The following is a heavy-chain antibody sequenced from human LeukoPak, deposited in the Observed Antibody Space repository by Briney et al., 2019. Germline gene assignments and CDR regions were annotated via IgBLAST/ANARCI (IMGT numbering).Heavy chain of an antibody. CDR1: GGSFSGYY. CDR3: ARGPHCSGGSCYSPAFDY. Sequence: SETLSLTCAVYGGSFSGYYWSWIRQPPGKGPEWIGEINHGGSTNYNPSLKSRVTMSVDTSKNQVSLKVTSVTAADTAVYYCARGPHCSGGSCYSPAFDYWGQGTLVSVSS. J-gene: IGHJ4*02. D-gene: IGHD2-15*01. CDR2: INHGGST. V-gene: IGHV4-34*01.